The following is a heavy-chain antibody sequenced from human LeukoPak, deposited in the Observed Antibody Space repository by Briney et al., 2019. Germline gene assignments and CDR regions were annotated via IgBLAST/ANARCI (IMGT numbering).Heavy chain of an antibody. CDR3: ARRGSRLYDY. D-gene: IGHD2-15*01. CDR2: INHSGST. J-gene: IGHJ4*02. V-gene: IGHV4-34*01. Sequence: PSETLSLTCTVSGGSISGYYWSWIRQPPGKGLEWIGEINHSGSTNYNPSLKSRVTISVDTSKNQFSLKLSSVTAADTAVYYCARRGSRLYDYWGQGTLVTVSS. CDR1: GGSISGYY.